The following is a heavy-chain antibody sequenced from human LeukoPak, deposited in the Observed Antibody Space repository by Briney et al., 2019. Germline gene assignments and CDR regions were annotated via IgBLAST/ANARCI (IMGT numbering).Heavy chain of an antibody. D-gene: IGHD5-18*01. V-gene: IGHV3-48*01. CDR2: ISSSSSTI. Sequence: GGSLRLSCAASGFTFSSYSMNWVRQAPGKGLEWVSYISSSSSTIYYADSVKGRFTISRDNAKNSLYLQMNGLRAEDTAVYYCARDLGYSYGPYYMDVWGKGTTVTVSS. CDR3: ARDLGYSYGPYYMDV. CDR1: GFTFSSYS. J-gene: IGHJ6*03.